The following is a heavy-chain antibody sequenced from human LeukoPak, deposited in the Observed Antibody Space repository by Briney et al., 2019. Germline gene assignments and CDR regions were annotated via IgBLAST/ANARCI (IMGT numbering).Heavy chain of an antibody. CDR1: GFTFSSYE. D-gene: IGHD5-18*01. J-gene: IGHJ4*02. CDR2: ISSSGSTI. V-gene: IGHV3-48*03. Sequence: PGGSLRLSCAASGFTFSSYEMNWVRQAPGKGLEWVSYISSSGSTIYYADSVKGRFTISRDNAKNSLYLQVNSLRAEDTAVYYCAREYTAVDYWGQGTLVTVSS. CDR3: AREYTAVDY.